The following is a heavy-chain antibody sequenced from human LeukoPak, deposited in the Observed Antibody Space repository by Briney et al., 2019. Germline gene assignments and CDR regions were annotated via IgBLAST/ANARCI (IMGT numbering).Heavy chain of an antibody. CDR2: ISSSSSYI. Sequence: GGSLRLSCAASGFTFSSYSINWVRQAPGKGLEWVSSISSSSSYIYYADSVKGRFTISRDNAKNSLYLQMNSLRAEDTAVYYCARFTAYSSSWYYFDYWGQGTLVTVSS. D-gene: IGHD6-13*01. J-gene: IGHJ4*02. V-gene: IGHV3-21*01. CDR1: GFTFSSYS. CDR3: ARFTAYSSSWYYFDY.